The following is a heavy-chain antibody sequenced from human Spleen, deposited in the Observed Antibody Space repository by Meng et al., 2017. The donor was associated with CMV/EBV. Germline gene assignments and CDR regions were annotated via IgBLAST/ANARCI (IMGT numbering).Heavy chain of an antibody. Sequence: GGSLRLSCAASGFTFSSYSMNWVRQAPGKGLEWVSSISSTSSYIYYADSVKGRFTISRDNSKNTLYLQMNSLRAEDTAVYYCAKFSGTTIHYYYGMDVWGQGTTVTVSS. J-gene: IGHJ6*02. CDR3: AKFSGTTIHYYYGMDV. CDR1: GFTFSSYS. CDR2: ISSTSSYI. V-gene: IGHV3-21*01. D-gene: IGHD1-7*01.